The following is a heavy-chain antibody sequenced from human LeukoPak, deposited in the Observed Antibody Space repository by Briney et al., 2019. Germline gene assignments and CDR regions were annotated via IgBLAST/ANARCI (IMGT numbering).Heavy chain of an antibody. V-gene: IGHV1-2*02. CDR3: ARVSYYDFWSGYYNYFDY. D-gene: IGHD3-3*01. CDR1: GYTFTSYG. J-gene: IGHJ4*02. CDR2: INPNSGGT. Sequence: ASVKVSCKASGYTFTSYGISWVRQAPGQGLEWMGWINPNSGGTNYAQKSQGRVTMTRDTSISTAYMELSRLRSDDTAVYYCARVSYYDFWSGYYNYFDYWGQGTLVTVSS.